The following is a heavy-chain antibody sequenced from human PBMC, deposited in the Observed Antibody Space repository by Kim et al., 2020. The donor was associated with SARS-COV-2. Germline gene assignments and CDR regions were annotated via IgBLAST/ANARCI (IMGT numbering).Heavy chain of an antibody. Sequence: GGSLRLSCAASGFTFGDYAMHWVRQAPGKGLEWVSAISWNSGSIGYADSVKGRFTISRDNAKNSLYLQMNSLRAEDTALYYCAKDIRTWHNWHDAGWLDPWGQGTLVNVSS. J-gene: IGHJ5*01. V-gene: IGHV3-9*01. D-gene: IGHD1-1*01. CDR3: AKDIRTWHNWHDAGWLDP. CDR1: GFTFGDYA. CDR2: ISWNSGSI.